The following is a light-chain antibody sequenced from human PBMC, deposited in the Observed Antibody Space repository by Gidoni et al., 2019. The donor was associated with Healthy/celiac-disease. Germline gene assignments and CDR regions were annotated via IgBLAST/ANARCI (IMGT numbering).Light chain of an antibody. CDR2: AAS. Sequence: DIQLTQSPSSLSASVGDRVPITCRASQGISNYLAWYQQKPGKVPKLLIYAASTLQSGVQSRFSGSGSGTDFTLTISSLQPEDFATYYCQKYNSAPVTFXPXTKVXIK. CDR3: QKYNSAPVT. CDR1: QGISNY. J-gene: IGKJ3*01. V-gene: IGKV1-27*01.